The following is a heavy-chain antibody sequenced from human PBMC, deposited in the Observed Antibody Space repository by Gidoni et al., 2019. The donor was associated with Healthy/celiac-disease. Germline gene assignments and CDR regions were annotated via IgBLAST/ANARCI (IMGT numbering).Heavy chain of an antibody. D-gene: IGHD2-2*01. CDR2: IKSKTDGGTT. CDR3: TTDLGYCSSTSCSRIDP. V-gene: IGHV3-15*01. Sequence: FTFSNAWMSWVRQAPGKGLEWVGRIKSKTDGGTTDYAAPVKGRFTISRDDSKNTLYLQMNSLKTEDTAVYYCTTDLGYCSSTSCSRIDPWGQGTLVTVSS. J-gene: IGHJ5*02. CDR1: FTFSNAW.